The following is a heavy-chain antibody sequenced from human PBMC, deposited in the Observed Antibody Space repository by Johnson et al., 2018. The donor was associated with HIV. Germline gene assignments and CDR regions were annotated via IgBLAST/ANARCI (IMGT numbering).Heavy chain of an antibody. CDR1: GFTFSDYY. CDR2: IKQDGSEK. Sequence: VQLVESGGGLVKPGGSLRLSCAASGFTFSDYYMSWIRQAAGKGLEWVANIKQDGSEKYYVDSVKGLFTISRDNSKNTLYLQMNSLRAEDTAVYYCARAEGDYYDCGGWGPDAFEIWGQGTMVTVSS. CDR3: ARAEGDYYDCGGWGPDAFEI. D-gene: IGHD3-22*01. V-gene: IGHV3-7*03. J-gene: IGHJ3*02.